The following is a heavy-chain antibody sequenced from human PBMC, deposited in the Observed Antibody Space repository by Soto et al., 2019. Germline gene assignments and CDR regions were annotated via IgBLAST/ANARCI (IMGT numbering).Heavy chain of an antibody. Sequence: QVQLVQSGAEVKKPGSSVKVSCKASGGTFSSYAISWVRQAPGQGLEWMGGIIPISGTANYAQKFQGRVTITADETTSPAYMELSSLRSEDTAVYYCARSQGSSTSLEIYYSYYYGMEVWGHGTTVTVSS. CDR1: GGTFSSYA. CDR3: ARSQGSSTSLEIYYSYYYGMEV. V-gene: IGHV1-69*01. J-gene: IGHJ6*02. CDR2: IIPISGTA. D-gene: IGHD2-2*01.